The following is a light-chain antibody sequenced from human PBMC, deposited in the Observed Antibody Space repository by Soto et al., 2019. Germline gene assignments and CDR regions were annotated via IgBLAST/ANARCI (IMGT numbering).Light chain of an antibody. CDR1: SSDVGAYNY. CDR2: DVS. CDR3: SSYTSTNSL. J-gene: IGLJ2*01. Sequence: QPVLTQPASVSGSPGESITISCTGTSSDVGAYNYVSWYQQHPGKAPKLMIYDVSNRPSGVSNRFSGSKSGNTASLTISGLQAEDEADYYCSSYTSTNSLFGGGTKVTVL. V-gene: IGLV2-14*03.